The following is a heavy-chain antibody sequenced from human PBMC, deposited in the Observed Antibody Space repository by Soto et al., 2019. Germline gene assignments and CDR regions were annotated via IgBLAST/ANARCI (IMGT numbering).Heavy chain of an antibody. CDR2: IYYSGST. CDR1: GGSISSYY. CDR3: ASAYYYDSSGYHRLDY. J-gene: IGHJ4*02. V-gene: IGHV4-59*01. Sequence: PSETLSLTCTVSGGSISSYYWSWIRQPPGKGLEWTGYIYYSGSTNYNPSLKSRVTISVDTSKNQFSLKLSSVTAADTALYYCASAYYYDSSGYHRLDYWGQGTLVTVSS. D-gene: IGHD3-22*01.